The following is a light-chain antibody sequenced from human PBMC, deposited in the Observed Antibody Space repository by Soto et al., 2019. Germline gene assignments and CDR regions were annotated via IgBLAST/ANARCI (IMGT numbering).Light chain of an antibody. Sequence: QSVLTQPASVSGSPGQSITISCSGSSRDIGSYNYVSWYQQHPGKAPKLMIYDVTNRPSGVSDRFSGSKSGDTASLTISGLQADDEADYYCSSYTTTTTLVVFGGGTKVTVL. CDR2: DVT. V-gene: IGLV2-14*03. CDR3: SSYTTTTTLVV. CDR1: SRDIGSYNY. J-gene: IGLJ2*01.